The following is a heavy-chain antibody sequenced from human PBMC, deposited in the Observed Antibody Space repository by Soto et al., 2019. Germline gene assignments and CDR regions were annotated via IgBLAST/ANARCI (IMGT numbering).Heavy chain of an antibody. Sequence: QLQLQESGSGLGKPSHTLSLTCAVSACSISSGGYSWSWIRQPPGEGLEWIGYIYHSGSTYSDPYRKSRVTMAVDRSKTQFSVKLSSVTGADTAGYYCARTDDYGGGVVDYWGQGTLVTVSS. CDR1: ACSISSGGYS. V-gene: IGHV4-30-2*01. CDR2: IYHSGST. J-gene: IGHJ4*02. CDR3: ARTDDYGGGVVDY. D-gene: IGHD4-17*01.